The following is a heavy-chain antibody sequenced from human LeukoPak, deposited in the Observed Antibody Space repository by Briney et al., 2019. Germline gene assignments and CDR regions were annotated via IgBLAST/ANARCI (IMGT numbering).Heavy chain of an antibody. D-gene: IGHD2-15*01. J-gene: IGHJ4*02. CDR3: AREVDCSGGSCYHFDY. CDR2: IYYSGST. CDR1: GGSISSYY. Sequence: SETLSLTCTVSGGSISSYYWSWIRQPPGKGLEWIGYIYYSGSTNYNPSLKSRVTISVDTSKNQFSLKLSSVTAADTAVYYCAREVDCSGGSCYHFDYWGQGTLVTVSS. V-gene: IGHV4-59*01.